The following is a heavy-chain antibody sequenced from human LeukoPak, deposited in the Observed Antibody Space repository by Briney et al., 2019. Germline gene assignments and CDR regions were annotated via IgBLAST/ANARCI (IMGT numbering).Heavy chain of an antibody. CDR2: INTNTGNP. V-gene: IGHV7-4-1*02. D-gene: IGHD3-9*01. J-gene: IGHJ3*02. CDR1: GYTFTSYA. CDR3: ARDSGVLRYFDWVPSYAFDI. Sequence: ASVKVSCKASGYTFTSYAMNWVRQAPGQGLEWMGWINTNTGNPTYAQGFTGRFVFSLDTSVSTAYLQISSLKAEDTAVYYCARDSGVLRYFDWVPSYAFDIWGQGTMVTVSS.